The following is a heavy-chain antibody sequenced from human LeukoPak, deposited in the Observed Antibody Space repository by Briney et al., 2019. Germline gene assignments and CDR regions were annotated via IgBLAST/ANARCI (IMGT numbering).Heavy chain of an antibody. J-gene: IGHJ6*02. CDR2: ISSSSSYI. CDR3: ARDNSVDILTGYYVQYYYYGMGV. D-gene: IGHD3-9*01. CDR1: GFTFSSYS. Sequence: PGGSLRLSCAASGFTFSSYSMNWVRQAPGKGLEWVSSISSSSSYIYYADSEKGRFTISRDNAKNSLYLQMNSLRAEDTAVYYCARDNSVDILTGYYVQYYYYGMGVWGQGTTVTVSS. V-gene: IGHV3-21*01.